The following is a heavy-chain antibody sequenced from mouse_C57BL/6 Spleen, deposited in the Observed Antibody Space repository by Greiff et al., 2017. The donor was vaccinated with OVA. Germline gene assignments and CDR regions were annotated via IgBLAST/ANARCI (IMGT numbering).Heavy chain of an antibody. CDR3: AREGNYAAMDY. CDR1: GYAFSSSW. CDR2: IYPGDGDT. Sequence: VKLMESGPELVKPGASVKISCKASGYAFSSSWMNWVKQRPGKGLEWIGRIYPGDGDTNYNGKFKGKATLTADKSSSTAYMQLSSLTSEDTAVYFCAREGNYAAMDYWGQGTSVTGSS. D-gene: IGHD2-1*01. J-gene: IGHJ4*01. V-gene: IGHV1-82*01.